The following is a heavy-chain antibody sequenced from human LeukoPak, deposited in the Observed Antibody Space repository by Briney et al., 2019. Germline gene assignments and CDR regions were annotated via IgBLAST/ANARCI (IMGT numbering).Heavy chain of an antibody. CDR1: GFTFSDYY. V-gene: IGHV3-11*01. J-gene: IGHJ4*02. D-gene: IGHD6-6*01. Sequence: GGSLRLSCAASGFTFSDYYMSWIRQAPGKGLEWVSYISSSGSTIYYADSVKGRFTISRDNSKNTLFLQMNSLRAEDTAVYYCAKDTYSSSPYYFDYWGQGTLVTVSS. CDR3: AKDTYSSSPYYFDY. CDR2: ISSSGSTI.